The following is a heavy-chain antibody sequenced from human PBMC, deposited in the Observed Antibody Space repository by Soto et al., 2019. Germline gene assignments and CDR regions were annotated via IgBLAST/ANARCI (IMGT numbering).Heavy chain of an antibody. V-gene: IGHV3-21*01. J-gene: IGHJ4*02. D-gene: IGHD4-17*01. CDR3: ARVLTVTTEG. CDR2: ISSRSSS. CDR1: GFTFSIYS. Sequence: PGGSLRLSCAASGFTFSIYSMNWVRQAPGKGLEWVSSISSRSSSTYADSVKGRFTISRDNAKNTLYLQMNSLRAEDTAVYYCARVLTVTTEGWGQGTLVTVSS.